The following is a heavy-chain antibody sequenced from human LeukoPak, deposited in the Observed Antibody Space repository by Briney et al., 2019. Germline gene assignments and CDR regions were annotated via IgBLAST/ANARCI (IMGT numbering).Heavy chain of an antibody. CDR2: IYYSGST. J-gene: IGHJ5*02. CDR3: ARGPYDFWSGWAYGTTSNWFDP. V-gene: IGHV4-4*02. Sequence: PSETLSLTCAVPGGSITSSNWWTWVRQPPGKGLEWIGEIYYSGSTNYNPSLKSRVTISMDKSKNQFSLKLSSVTAADTAVYYCARGPYDFWSGWAYGTTSNWFDPWGQGTLVTVSS. CDR1: GGSITSSNW. D-gene: IGHD3-3*01.